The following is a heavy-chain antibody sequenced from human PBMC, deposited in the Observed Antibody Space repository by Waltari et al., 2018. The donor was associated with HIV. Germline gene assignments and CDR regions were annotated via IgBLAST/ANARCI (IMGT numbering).Heavy chain of an antibody. CDR2: SYYSGST. D-gene: IGHD2-15*01. V-gene: IGHV4-59*01. Sequence: QVQLQESGPGLVKPSETLSLTCTVSGGSISSYYWSWIRQPPGKGLEWIGYSYYSGSTNYNPSLKRRVTISVDTSKNQVSLKLSSVTAADTAVYYCARGVGCSGGSCYHLDFDYWGQGTLVTVSS. CDR1: GGSISSYY. J-gene: IGHJ4*02. CDR3: ARGVGCSGGSCYHLDFDY.